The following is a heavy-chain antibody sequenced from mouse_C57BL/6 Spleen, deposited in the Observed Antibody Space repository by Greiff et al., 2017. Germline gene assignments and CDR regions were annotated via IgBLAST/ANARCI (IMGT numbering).Heavy chain of an antibody. CDR3: TRAPANRYFDY. J-gene: IGHJ2*01. CDR1: GYSFTSYY. V-gene: IGHV1-66*01. CDR2: IYPGSGNT. Sequence: VQLQQSGPELVKPGASVKISCKASGYSFTSYYIHWVKQRPGQGLEWIGWIYPGSGNTKYNEKFKGKATLTADTSSSTAYMQRSSLTSEDSAVYYGTRAPANRYFDYWGQGTTLTVSS.